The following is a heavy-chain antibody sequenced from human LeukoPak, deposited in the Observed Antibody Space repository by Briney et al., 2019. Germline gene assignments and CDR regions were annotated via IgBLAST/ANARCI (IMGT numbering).Heavy chain of an antibody. CDR2: IDPSSGAT. Sequence: ASVKVSCKASGYTFTSYDINWVRQAPGQGLELVGWIDPSSGATTYAQRFQGRVAMTRDTSISTAYMELNRLRSDDTAMYYCARPPGRDGYNRYEYWGQGTLVTVSS. CDR1: GYTFTSYD. V-gene: IGHV1-2*02. J-gene: IGHJ4*02. CDR3: ARPPGRDGYNRYEY. D-gene: IGHD5-12*01.